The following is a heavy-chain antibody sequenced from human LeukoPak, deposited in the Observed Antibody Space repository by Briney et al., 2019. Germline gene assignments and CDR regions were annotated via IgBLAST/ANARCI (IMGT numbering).Heavy chain of an antibody. J-gene: IGHJ3*02. V-gene: IGHV3-23*01. Sequence: GGSLRLSCAASGFAFNTFAMSWVRQAPGKGLEWVSTVYYSGGDTYSADSVKGRFTISRDNSRNMLYLQMNSLRAEDTAVYYCAKDIYYGSGSYSMGAFDIWGQGTMVTVSS. D-gene: IGHD3-10*01. CDR1: GFAFNTFA. CDR3: AKDIYYGSGSYSMGAFDI. CDR2: VYYSGGDT.